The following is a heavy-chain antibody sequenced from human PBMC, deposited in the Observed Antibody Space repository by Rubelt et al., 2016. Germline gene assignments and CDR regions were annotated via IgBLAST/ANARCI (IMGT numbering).Heavy chain of an antibody. CDR1: GFTFSSYA. D-gene: IGHD6-13*01. J-gene: IGHJ4*02. V-gene: IGHV3-23*04. Sequence: VQLVESGGGVVQPGRSLRLSCAASGFTFSSYAMSWVRQAPGKGLEWVSAISGNGGSTYYADSVRGRFTISRDNSRNTLYLQMNSLRAEDTAVYYCAKGHSNLDYWGQGTLVTVSS. CDR3: AKGHSNLDY. CDR2: ISGNGGST.